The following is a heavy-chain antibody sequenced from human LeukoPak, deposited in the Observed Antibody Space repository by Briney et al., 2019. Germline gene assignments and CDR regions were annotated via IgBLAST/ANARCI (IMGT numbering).Heavy chain of an antibody. CDR2: ITGNGGST. D-gene: IGHD2-8*02. CDR3: AKTSGVTGDPFDI. Sequence: GGSRRLSCAASGFTFSSYAMSWVRQAPGKGLEWVSAITGNGGSTYYADSVKGRLTISRDNSKNTLYLQMSSLRAEDTAVYYCAKTSGVTGDPFDIWGQGTVVTVSS. J-gene: IGHJ3*02. CDR1: GFTFSSYA. V-gene: IGHV3-23*01.